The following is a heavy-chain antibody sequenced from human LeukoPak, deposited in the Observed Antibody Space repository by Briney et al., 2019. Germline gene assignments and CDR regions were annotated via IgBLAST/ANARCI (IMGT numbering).Heavy chain of an antibody. D-gene: IGHD1-26*01. V-gene: IGHV1-24*01. CDR3: ATVNGSYTQGFDY. CDR1: GYTLTELS. Sequence: EASVKVSCKVSGYTLTELSMHWVRQAPGKGLEWMRGFDPEDGETIYAQKFQGRVTMTEDTSTDTAYMELSSLRSEDTAVYYCATVNGSYTQGFDYWGQGTLLTVSS. CDR2: FDPEDGET. J-gene: IGHJ4*02.